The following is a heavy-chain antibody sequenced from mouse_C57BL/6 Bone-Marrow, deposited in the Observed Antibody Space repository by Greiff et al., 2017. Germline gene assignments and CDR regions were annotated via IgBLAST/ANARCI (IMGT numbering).Heavy chain of an antibody. Sequence: QVQLKESGAELAKPGASVKLSCKASGYTFTSYWMHWVKQRPGQGLEWIGYINPSSGYTKYNQKFKDKATLTADKSSSTAYMQLSSLTYEDSSVYYCAIGNYVSSYPIGYFDVWGTGTTVTVSS. CDR3: AIGNYVSSYPIGYFDV. CDR2: INPSSGYT. D-gene: IGHD1-1*01. CDR1: GYTFTSYW. V-gene: IGHV1-7*01. J-gene: IGHJ1*03.